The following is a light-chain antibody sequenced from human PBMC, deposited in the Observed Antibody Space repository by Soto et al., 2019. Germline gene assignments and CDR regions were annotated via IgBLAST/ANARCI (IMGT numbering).Light chain of an antibody. Sequence: EIVMTQSPATLSVSPGERATLSSRASQSVSSNLAWYQQKPGQAPRLLIYGASTRATGIPARFSGSGSGTEFTLTISSLQSEDFAVYYCEQYNNWGTFGQGTKVEI. J-gene: IGKJ1*01. CDR1: QSVSSN. CDR3: EQYNNWGT. V-gene: IGKV3-15*01. CDR2: GAS.